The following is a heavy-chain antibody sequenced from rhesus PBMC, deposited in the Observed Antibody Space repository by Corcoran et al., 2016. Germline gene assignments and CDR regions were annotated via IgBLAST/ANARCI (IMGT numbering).Heavy chain of an antibody. CDR2: MYVSDIPT. CDR3: ASAHYRGSFIYFDY. V-gene: IGHV4-169*02. CDR1: GGSISSSY. D-gene: IGHD6-25*01. J-gene: IGHJ4*01. Sequence: QVQLQESGPGLVKPSETLSVTCAVSGGSISSSYWSWIRQAPGKGLEWVGEMYVSDIPTHTNPPLMGRLTLTVDTSKTPLSLELSSVTAADTAVYDCASAHYRGSFIYFDYWGQGVLVTVSS.